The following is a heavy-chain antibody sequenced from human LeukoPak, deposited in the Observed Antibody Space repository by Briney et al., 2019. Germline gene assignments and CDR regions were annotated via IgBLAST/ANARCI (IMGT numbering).Heavy chain of an antibody. CDR2: INHSGST. Sequence: NPSETLSLTCAVYGGSFSGYYWSWIRQPPGKGLEWIGEINHSGSTNYNPSLKSRVTISVDTSKNQFSLKLSSVTAADTAVYYCARGRERGPYCSSTSCYIFRRGDAFDIWGQGTMVTVSS. J-gene: IGHJ3*02. V-gene: IGHV4-34*01. CDR1: GGSFSGYY. CDR3: ARGRERGPYCSSTSCYIFRRGDAFDI. D-gene: IGHD2-2*02.